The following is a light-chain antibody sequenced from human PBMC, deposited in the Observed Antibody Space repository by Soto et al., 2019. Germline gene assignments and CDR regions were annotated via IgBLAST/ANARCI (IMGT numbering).Light chain of an antibody. CDR1: SSNIGAGYG. Sequence: QSVLTQPPSVSGAPGQRVTISCAGSSSNIGAGYGVHWYQHLPGTAPKLLIYGNTNRPSGVPDRFSGSKSGTSASLAITGLQAEDEADYYCQSYDSSLSVVVFGGGTKLTVL. CDR3: QSYDSSLSVVV. J-gene: IGLJ2*01. CDR2: GNT. V-gene: IGLV1-40*01.